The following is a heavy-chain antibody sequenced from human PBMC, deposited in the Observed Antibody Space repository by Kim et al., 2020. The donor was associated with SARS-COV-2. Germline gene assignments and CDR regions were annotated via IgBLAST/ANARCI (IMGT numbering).Heavy chain of an antibody. CDR1: GYTFTSHA. D-gene: IGHD1-1*01. J-gene: IGHJ4*02. V-gene: IGHV7-4-1*02. CDR2: INTNTGDP. Sequence: ASVKVSCKASGYTFTSHAMNWLRQAPGQGLEWMGWINTNTGDPTYAQCFTGRFVFSLDTPVSTAYLQISSLKAEDTAVYYCARDPWNGFDYWGQGTLVTVSS. CDR3: ARDPWNGFDY.